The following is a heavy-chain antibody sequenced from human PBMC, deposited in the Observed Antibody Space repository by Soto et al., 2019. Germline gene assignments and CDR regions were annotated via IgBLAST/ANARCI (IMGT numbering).Heavy chain of an antibody. V-gene: IGHV1-46*01. Sequence: ASVKVSCKASGYTFTSYYMHWVRQAPGQGLEWMGIINPSGGSTSYAQKFQGRVTMTRDTSTSTVYMELSSLRSEDTAVYYCARGRVLDYDILTGIVPWGQGTLVTVSS. D-gene: IGHD3-9*01. CDR1: GYTFTSYY. CDR2: INPSGGST. J-gene: IGHJ5*02. CDR3: ARGRVLDYDILTGIVP.